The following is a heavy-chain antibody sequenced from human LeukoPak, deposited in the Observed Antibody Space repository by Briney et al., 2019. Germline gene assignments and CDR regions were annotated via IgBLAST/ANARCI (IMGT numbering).Heavy chain of an antibody. Sequence: SETLSLTCTVSGGSISSSSYYWGWIRQPPGKGLEWIGSIYYSGSTYYNPSLKSRVTISVDTSKNQFSLKLGSVTAADTAVYYCARSSSSSYIYYYMDVWGKGTTVTVSS. CDR1: GGSISSSSYY. CDR3: ARSSSSSYIYYYMDV. CDR2: IYYSGST. J-gene: IGHJ6*03. V-gene: IGHV4-39*01. D-gene: IGHD6-6*01.